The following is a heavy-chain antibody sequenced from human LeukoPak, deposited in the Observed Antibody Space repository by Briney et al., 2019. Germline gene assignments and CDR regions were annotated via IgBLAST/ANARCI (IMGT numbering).Heavy chain of an antibody. CDR3: ARDWTVSSYNWNDLGY. D-gene: IGHD1-20*01. CDR1: GYTFTTYG. V-gene: IGHV1-18*01. CDR2: ISAYSGHT. J-gene: IGHJ4*02. Sequence: ASVKVSFKASGYTFTTYGISWVRQDPGQGLEWMGGISAYSGHTKYAQKVQGRVTMTTDTSTSTAYMELRSLRSDDTAVYYCARDWTVSSYNWNDLGYWGQGTLVTVSS.